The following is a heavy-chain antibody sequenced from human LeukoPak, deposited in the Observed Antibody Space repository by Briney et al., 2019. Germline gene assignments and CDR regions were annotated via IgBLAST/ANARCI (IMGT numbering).Heavy chain of an antibody. CDR2: IYYSGST. D-gene: IGHD6-13*01. CDR3: ASAGGGNRYSSSWYWFDP. CDR1: GGSISSYY. J-gene: IGHJ5*02. V-gene: IGHV4-59*01. Sequence: DPSETLSLTCTVSGGSISSYYWSWIRQPPGKGLEWIGYIYYSGSTNYNPSLKSRVTISVDTSKNQFSLKLSSVTAAATAVYYCASAGGGNRYSSSWYWFDPWGQGTLVTVSS.